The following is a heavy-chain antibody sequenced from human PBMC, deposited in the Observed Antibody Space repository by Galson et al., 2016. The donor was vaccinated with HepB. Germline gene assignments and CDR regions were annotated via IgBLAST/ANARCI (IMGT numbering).Heavy chain of an antibody. Sequence: QSGAEVKKPGESLKISCRASGYSFSKYWIGWVRQKPGGGLEWMAIIYPGDSDTRYSPSVQGQVTISADKSISTAYLQWNTLRASDAAMYYCAVHFDCSSSSCYFDFWGQGTLVTVSS. V-gene: IGHV5-51*01. CDR3: AVHFDCSSSSCYFDF. CDR2: IYPGDSDT. J-gene: IGHJ4*02. CDR1: GYSFSKYW. D-gene: IGHD2-15*01.